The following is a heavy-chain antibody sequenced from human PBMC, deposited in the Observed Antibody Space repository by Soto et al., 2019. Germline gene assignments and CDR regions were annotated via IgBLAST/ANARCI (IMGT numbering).Heavy chain of an antibody. D-gene: IGHD6-19*01. CDR2: ISAYNGNT. J-gene: IGHJ6*02. Sequence: QVQLVQSGAEVKKPGASVKVSCKASGYTFTSYGISWVRQAPGQGLEWMGWISAYNGNTNYAQKPESRGPKPSDSSARTVWLELRSRRSGDTGVYYCGRSVGLTYGMDFWGQGTTVTVSS. CDR3: GRSVGLTYGMDF. CDR1: GYTFTSYG. V-gene: IGHV1-18*01.